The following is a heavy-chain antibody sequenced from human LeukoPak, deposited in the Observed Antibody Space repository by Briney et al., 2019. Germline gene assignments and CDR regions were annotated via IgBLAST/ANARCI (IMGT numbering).Heavy chain of an antibody. CDR1: GGSISSSNW. J-gene: IGHJ4*02. V-gene: IGHV4-4*02. D-gene: IGHD5-18*01. CDR3: ARASGYSYGID. Sequence: SGTLSLTCAVSGGSISSSNWWTWVRQPPGKGLEWIGEIYRSGSTNYNPSLKSRVTISVDKSKNQFSLKLSSLTAADTAVYYCARASGYSYGIDWGQGTLVTVSS. CDR2: IYRSGST.